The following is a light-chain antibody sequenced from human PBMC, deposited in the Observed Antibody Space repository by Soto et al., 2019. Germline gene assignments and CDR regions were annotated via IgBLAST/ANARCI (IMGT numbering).Light chain of an antibody. CDR2: STS. CDR3: LLYYGGASV. V-gene: IGLV7-43*01. J-gene: IGLJ1*01. CDR1: TGAVTSGYY. Sequence: QTVVTQEPSLTVSPGGTVTLTCASSTGAVTSGYYPNWFQQKPGQAPRPLIYSTSNKHSWTPARFSGSLLGGKAALTLSGVQPEDEAEYYCLLYYGGASVFGTRTKLTVL.